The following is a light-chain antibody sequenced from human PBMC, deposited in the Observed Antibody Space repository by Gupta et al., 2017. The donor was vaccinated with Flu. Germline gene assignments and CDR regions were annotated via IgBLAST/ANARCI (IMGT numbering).Light chain of an antibody. V-gene: IGKV1-33*01. CDR3: QQYPGT. CDR1: QDITTY. CDR2: DDA. Sequence: TQSPSSLSASVGDRGTITCRASQDITTYLNWYQQKPGKAPKLLIYDDARLGTGVTSRVSGSGYGTDFSCTIHSLLPEDIGKYYCQQYPGTFGQGTKLEIK. J-gene: IGKJ2*02.